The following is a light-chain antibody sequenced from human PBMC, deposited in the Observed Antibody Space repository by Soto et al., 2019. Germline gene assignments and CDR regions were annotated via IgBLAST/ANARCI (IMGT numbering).Light chain of an antibody. V-gene: IGKV3-20*01. CDR3: QQSGRSPQRT. Sequence: EIVLTQSPGILSLSPGERATLSCRASQSVSNDFLAWYQQKPGQAPRLLIYGASTRATDVPDRFSGSGSGADFTLTISRLEPEDFAVYYCQQSGRSPQRTLGQGTKVDIK. J-gene: IGKJ1*01. CDR2: GAS. CDR1: QSVSNDF.